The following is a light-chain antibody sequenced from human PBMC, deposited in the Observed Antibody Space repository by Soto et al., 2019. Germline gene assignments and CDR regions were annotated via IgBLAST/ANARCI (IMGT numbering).Light chain of an antibody. J-gene: IGLJ1*01. V-gene: IGLV1-51*01. CDR1: SSNIGGNS. CDR2: DDD. CDR3: GSWDGSLSADG. Sequence: QSALTQPPSVSAAPGQRVTISCSGNSSNIGGNSVSWYQQLPGTAPKLLIYDDDKRPSGIPDRFSCSKSGPSATLVITGFQTGDEAGYDWGSWDGSLSADGFGTGTKVTVL.